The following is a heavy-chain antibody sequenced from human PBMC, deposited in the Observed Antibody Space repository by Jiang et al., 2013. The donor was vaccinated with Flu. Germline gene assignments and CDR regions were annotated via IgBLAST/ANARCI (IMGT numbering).Heavy chain of an antibody. J-gene: IGHJ3*02. CDR2: IYYSGST. CDR1: GGSISSSSYY. CDR3: ARHRNGELDAFDI. V-gene: IGHV4-39*01. Sequence: LLKPSETLSLTCTVSGGSISSSSYYWGWIRQPPGKGLEWIGSIYYSGSTYYNPSLKSRVTISVDTSKNQFSLKLSSVTAADTAVYYCARHRNGELDAFDIWGQGTMVTVSS. D-gene: IGHD1-26*01.